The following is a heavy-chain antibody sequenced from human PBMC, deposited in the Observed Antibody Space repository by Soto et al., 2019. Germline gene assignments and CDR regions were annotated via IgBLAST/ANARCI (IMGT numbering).Heavy chain of an antibody. D-gene: IGHD3-16*01. CDR2: IYYSGST. J-gene: IGHJ5*02. Sequence: SETLSLTCTVSGGSISSSSYYWGWIRQPPGKGLEWIGSIYYSGSTYYNPSLKSRVTISVDTSKNQFSLKLSSVTAADTAVYYCARHVKGAWFDPWGQGTLVTVSS. V-gene: IGHV4-39*01. CDR3: ARHVKGAWFDP. CDR1: GGSISSSSYY.